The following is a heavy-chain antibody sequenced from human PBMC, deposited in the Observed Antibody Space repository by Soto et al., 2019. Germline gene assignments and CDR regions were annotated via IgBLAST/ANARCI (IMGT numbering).Heavy chain of an antibody. CDR2: IIPIFGTA. CDR1: GRTFSSYA. J-gene: IGHJ6*02. D-gene: IGHD3-22*01. V-gene: IGHV1-69*13. CDR3: ARVGDSSGYYYYYYGMDV. Sequence: GASVKVSCKASGRTFSSYAISWVRQAPGQGLEWMGGIIPIFGTANYAQKFQGRVTITADESTSTAYMELSSLRSEDTAVYYCARVGDSSGYYYYYYGMDVWGQGTTVTVSS.